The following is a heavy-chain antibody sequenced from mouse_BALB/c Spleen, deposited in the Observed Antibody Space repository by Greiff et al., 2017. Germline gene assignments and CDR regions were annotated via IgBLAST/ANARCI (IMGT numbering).Heavy chain of an antibody. CDR3: ARQREPGYWLDY. CDR1: GFAFSSYD. CDR2: ISSGGGST. Sequence: EVKVVESGGGLVKPGGSLKLSCAASGFAFSSYDMSWVRQTPEKRLEWVAYISSGGGSTYYPDTVKGRFTISRDNAKNTLYLQMSSLKSEDTAMYYCARQREPGYWLDYWGQGTTLTVSS. V-gene: IGHV5-12-1*01. J-gene: IGHJ2*01. D-gene: IGHD1-2*01.